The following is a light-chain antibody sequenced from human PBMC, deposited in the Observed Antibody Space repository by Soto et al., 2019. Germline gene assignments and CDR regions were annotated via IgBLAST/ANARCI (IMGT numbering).Light chain of an antibody. CDR1: QSVSSY. V-gene: IGKV3-11*01. Sequence: EIVLTQSPATLSLSPGERATLSCRASQSVSSYLAWYQQKPGQAPRLLVYDASNRATGIPARFSGSGSGTDFTLTISSLKPEDFGVYYCQQRSNWLSITFGQGTRLEIK. CDR2: DAS. J-gene: IGKJ5*01. CDR3: QQRSNWLSIT.